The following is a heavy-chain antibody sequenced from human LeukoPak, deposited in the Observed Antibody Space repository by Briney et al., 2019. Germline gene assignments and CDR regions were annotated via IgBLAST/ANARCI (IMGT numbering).Heavy chain of an antibody. CDR2: ISGSSSYM. J-gene: IGHJ4*02. V-gene: IGHV3-21*01. CDR1: RFPFSAYS. CDR3: AKAYYDSSGYSYYFDY. Sequence: PGGSLRLSCAASRFPFSAYSMNWVRQAPGKGLEWVSSISGSSSYMFYADSVKGRFTISRDNAKNSLYLQMNSLRAEDTAVYYCAKAYYDSSGYSYYFDYWGQGTLVTVSS. D-gene: IGHD3-22*01.